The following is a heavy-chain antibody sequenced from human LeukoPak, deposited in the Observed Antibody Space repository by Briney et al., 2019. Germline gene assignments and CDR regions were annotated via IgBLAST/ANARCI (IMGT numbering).Heavy chain of an antibody. CDR3: ARASVRGVIIQH. V-gene: IGHV3-30-3*01. D-gene: IGHD3-10*01. CDR1: GFTFSSYA. Sequence: GGSLRLSCAASGFTFSSYAMHWVRQAPGKGLEWVAVISYDGSNKYYADSVKGRFTISRDNSKNTLYLQMNSLRAEDTAVYYCARASVRGVIIQHWGQGTLVTVSS. CDR2: ISYDGSNK. J-gene: IGHJ1*01.